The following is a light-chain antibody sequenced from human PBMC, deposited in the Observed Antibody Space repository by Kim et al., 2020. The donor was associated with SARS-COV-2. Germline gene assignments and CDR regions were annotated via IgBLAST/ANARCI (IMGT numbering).Light chain of an antibody. CDR2: AVT. CDR1: SSDVAGYNY. Sequence: GQSVTISCTGTSSDVAGYNYVSWYQRPPGKAPKLMIYAVTERPSGVPDRFSGSKSGNTAFLTISGLQAEDEADYYCSSYAGSSSLLFGGGTKVTVL. V-gene: IGLV2-11*01. CDR3: SSYAGSSSLL. J-gene: IGLJ6*01.